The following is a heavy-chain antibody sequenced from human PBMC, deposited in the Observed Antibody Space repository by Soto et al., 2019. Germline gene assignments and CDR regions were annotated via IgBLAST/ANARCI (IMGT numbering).Heavy chain of an antibody. D-gene: IGHD2-2*01. CDR2: IGGSGGST. CDR1: GFTFSSYA. Sequence: GGSLRLSCAASGFTFSSYAMSWVRQAPGKGLEWVSAIGGSGGSTYYADSVKGRFTISRDNSKNTLYLQMNSLRAEDTAVYYCAKDLGIVVVPAAREGVSYGMDVWGQGTTVTVSS. CDR3: AKDLGIVVVPAAREGVSYGMDV. V-gene: IGHV3-23*01. J-gene: IGHJ6*02.